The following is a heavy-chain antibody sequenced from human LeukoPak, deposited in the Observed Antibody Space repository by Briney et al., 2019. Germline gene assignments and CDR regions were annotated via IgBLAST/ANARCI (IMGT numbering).Heavy chain of an antibody. J-gene: IGHJ4*02. CDR2: IYYSGST. D-gene: IGHD2-2*02. CDR1: GGSISSYY. Sequence: KPSETLSLTCTVSGGSISSYYWSWIRQPPRKGLEWIGYIYYSGSTNYNPSLKSRVTISVDTSKNQFSLKLSSVTAADTAVYYCASREGSQGGYCSSTSCYTGYYWGQGTLVTVSS. V-gene: IGHV4-59*08. CDR3: ASREGSQGGYCSSTSCYTGYY.